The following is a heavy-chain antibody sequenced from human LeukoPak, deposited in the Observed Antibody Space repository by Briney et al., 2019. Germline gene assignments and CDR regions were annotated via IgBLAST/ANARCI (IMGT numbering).Heavy chain of an antibody. CDR2: IYAGGNT. V-gene: IGHV4-4*09. Sequence: SETLSLTCVVSGASIGAYYWTWFRQSPLSGLEWIGYIYAGGNTRYNASLESRVSISVDTSKNQFFLTLTTVTVADTAAYYCARGVSGLWIAFDYWGQGALVTVSS. CDR3: ARGVSGLWIAFDY. CDR1: GASIGAYY. J-gene: IGHJ4*02. D-gene: IGHD1-1*01.